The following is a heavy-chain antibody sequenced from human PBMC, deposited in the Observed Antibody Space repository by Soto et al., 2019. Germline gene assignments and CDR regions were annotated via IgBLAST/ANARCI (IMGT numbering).Heavy chain of an antibody. J-gene: IGHJ6*03. CDR1: GGSISSYY. CDR2: IYYSGST. D-gene: IGHD3-3*01. V-gene: IGHV4-59*01. Sequence: PSETLSLTCTVSGGSISSYYWSWIRQPPGKGLEWIGYIYYSGSTNYNPSLKSRVTISVDTSKNQFSLKLSSVTAADTAVYYCARCFWSGYYNYYYSYMDVWGKGTTVTVSS. CDR3: ARCFWSGYYNYYYSYMDV.